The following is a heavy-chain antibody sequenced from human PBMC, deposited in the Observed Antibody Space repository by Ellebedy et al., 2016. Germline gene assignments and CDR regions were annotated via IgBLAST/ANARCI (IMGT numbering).Heavy chain of an antibody. D-gene: IGHD2-15*01. V-gene: IGHV4-59*01. J-gene: IGHJ4*02. CDR1: GGSISSYN. Sequence: GSLRLXCTVSGGSISSYNWSWIRQPPGKGLEWIGYIYYSGSTNYNPSLTSRVTISVDTSKNQFSLKLSSVTAADTAVYYCARGAPVVVVATEYFDYWGQGTLVTVSS. CDR2: IYYSGST. CDR3: ARGAPVVVVATEYFDY.